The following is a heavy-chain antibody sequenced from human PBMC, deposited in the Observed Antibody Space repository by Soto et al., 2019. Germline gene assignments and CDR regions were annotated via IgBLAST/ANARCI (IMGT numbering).Heavy chain of an antibody. CDR3: ARGDRYSSGWAHFDY. V-gene: IGHV3-64*01. CDR1: SFTFSNYA. J-gene: IGHJ4*02. CDR2: ISGNGGST. Sequence: GGSLRFSCAASSFTFSNYAMHWVRQAPGKGLEYVSAISGNGGSTYYANSVKGRFTISRDNSKNTLYLQMGSLRGEDMAVYYCARGDRYSSGWAHFDYWGQGTLVTVSS. D-gene: IGHD6-19*01.